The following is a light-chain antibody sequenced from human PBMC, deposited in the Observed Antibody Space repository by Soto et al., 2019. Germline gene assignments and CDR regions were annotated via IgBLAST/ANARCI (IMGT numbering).Light chain of an antibody. Sequence: QPATVTGSLGESITIYCNGTSSVVGSYKFVSWYQQHPGKAPKVLIYEVSKRPSGVFNRFSGSKSGNTASLTISGLQAEDEADYYCCSYAGSRIFVFGTGTKVTVL. CDR2: EVS. CDR1: SSVVGSYKF. J-gene: IGLJ1*01. V-gene: IGLV2-23*02. CDR3: CSYAGSRIFV.